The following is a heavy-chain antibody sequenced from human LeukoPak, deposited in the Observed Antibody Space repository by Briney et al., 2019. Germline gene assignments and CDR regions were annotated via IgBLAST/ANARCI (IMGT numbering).Heavy chain of an antibody. Sequence: GGSLRLSCAASGFTFSSYSMNWVRQAPGKGLEWVSYISSSSSTIYYADSVKGRFTISRDNAKNSLYPQMNSLRAEDTAVYYCARDDSSSSRGAHTDYYGMDVWGQGTTVTVSS. CDR3: ARDDSSSSRGAHTDYYGMDV. J-gene: IGHJ6*02. D-gene: IGHD6-6*01. CDR1: GFTFSSYS. CDR2: ISSSSSTI. V-gene: IGHV3-48*01.